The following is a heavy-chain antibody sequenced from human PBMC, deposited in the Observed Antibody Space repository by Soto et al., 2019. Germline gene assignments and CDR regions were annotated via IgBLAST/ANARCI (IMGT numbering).Heavy chain of an antibody. CDR3: ARVFPDGWVEPGVVRGYLDT. Sequence: QVQLVQSGAEVKEPGPAVKVSCKAPADSFSSYGISWVRQAPGQGLEWMGGIIPIFGTTNYAETLQGRVTITADESTNTAYMELSSLRSEDTALSYCARVFPDGWVEPGVVRGYLDTWGRGTLVTVSS. V-gene: IGHV1-69*01. CDR1: ADSFSSYG. CDR2: IIPIFGTT. D-gene: IGHD6-19*01. J-gene: IGHJ4*02.